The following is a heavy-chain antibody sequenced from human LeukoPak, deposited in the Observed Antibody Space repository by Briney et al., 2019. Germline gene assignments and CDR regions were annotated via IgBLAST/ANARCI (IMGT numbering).Heavy chain of an antibody. CDR1: GGSISSYY. CDR2: IYYSGST. V-gene: IGHV4-59*12. J-gene: IGHJ5*02. CDR3: ARDSYNWNVDAFDP. Sequence: SETLSLTCTVSGGSISSYYWSWIRQPPGKGLEWIGYIYYSGSTNYNPSLKSRVTISVDKSKNHFSLKLTSVTAADTAIYYCARDSYNWNVDAFDPWGQGTLVTVSS. D-gene: IGHD1-20*01.